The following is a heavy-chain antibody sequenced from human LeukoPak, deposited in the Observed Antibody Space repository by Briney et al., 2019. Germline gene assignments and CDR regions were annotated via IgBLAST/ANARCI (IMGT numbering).Heavy chain of an antibody. CDR2: ISYDGSNK. Sequence: GGSLRLSCAASGFTFSDAWMSWVRQAPGKGLEWVAVISYDGSNKYDEDSVKGRFTISRDNSRNTLYLQMDSLRTEDTAVYYCARDRSTYYFGMDVWGQGTTVTVSS. CDR1: GFTFSDAW. CDR3: ARDRSTYYFGMDV. J-gene: IGHJ6*02. V-gene: IGHV3-30*03. D-gene: IGHD2-2*01.